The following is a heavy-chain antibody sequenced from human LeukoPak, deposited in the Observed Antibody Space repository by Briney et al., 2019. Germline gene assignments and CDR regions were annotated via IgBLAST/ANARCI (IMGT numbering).Heavy chain of an antibody. CDR1: GFTFDDYA. CDR3: AVISWFDP. D-gene: IGHD3-16*02. V-gene: IGHV3-43*02. Sequence: PGGSLRLSCAASGFTFDDYAMHWARQAPGKGLEWVSLISGDGGSTYYADSVKGRFTISRDNSKNSLYLQMNSLRTEDTALYYCAVISWFDPWGQGTLVTVSS. J-gene: IGHJ5*02. CDR2: ISGDGGST.